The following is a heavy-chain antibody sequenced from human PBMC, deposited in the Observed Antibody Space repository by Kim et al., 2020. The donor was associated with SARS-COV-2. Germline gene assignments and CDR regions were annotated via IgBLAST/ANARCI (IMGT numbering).Heavy chain of an antibody. Sequence: GGSLRLSCAASGFTFSAAAMHWVRQAPGKGLEYVSTISTDGSMTNYASSVKGRFTISRDNSKNTLYLQMGSLTPEDMAVYFCARVRHFEGTNYGLDVLG. V-gene: IGHV3-64*01. J-gene: IGHJ6*01. CDR1: GFTFSAAA. CDR2: ISTDGSMT. CDR3: ARVRHFEGTNYGLDV. D-gene: IGHD2-8*01.